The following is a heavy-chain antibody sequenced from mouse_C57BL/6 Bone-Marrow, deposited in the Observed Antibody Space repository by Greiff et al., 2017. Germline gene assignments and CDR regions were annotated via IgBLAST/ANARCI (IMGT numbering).Heavy chain of an antibody. J-gene: IGHJ4*01. D-gene: IGHD3-3*01. V-gene: IGHV1-55*01. CDR1: GYTFTSYW. Sequence: QVQLQQPGAELVKPGASVKMSCKASGYTFTSYWITWVKQRPGQGLEWIGDIYPGSGSTNYNEKFKSKATLTVDTSSSTAYMQLSSLTSEDSAVYYCAREGGHCDAMDYWGQGTSVTVSS. CDR3: AREGGHCDAMDY. CDR2: IYPGSGST.